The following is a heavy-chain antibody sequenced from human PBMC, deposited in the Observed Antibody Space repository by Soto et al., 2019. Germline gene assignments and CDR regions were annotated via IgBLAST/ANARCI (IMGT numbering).Heavy chain of an antibody. CDR2: IYYSGST. J-gene: IGHJ4*02. V-gene: IGHV4-30-4*01. Sequence: QVQLQESGPGLVKPSQTLSLTCTVSGGSISSGDYYWSWIRQPPGKGLEWIGYIYYSGSTYYNPSLKSRVTISVDTCKNQFSLKLSSVTAADTAVYYCARDRDSSGYYYGYWGQGTLGTVSS. D-gene: IGHD3-22*01. CDR1: GGSISSGDYY. CDR3: ARDRDSSGYYYGY.